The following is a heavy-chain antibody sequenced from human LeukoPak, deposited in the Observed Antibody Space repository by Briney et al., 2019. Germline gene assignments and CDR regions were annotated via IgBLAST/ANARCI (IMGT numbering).Heavy chain of an antibody. CDR1: GGTISSYA. CDR2: IIPIFGTA. D-gene: IGHD6-6*01. CDR3: ARDSDSSSSADY. Sequence: SVKVSCKASGGTISSYAISWVRQAPGQGLEWMGGIIPIFGTANYAQKFQGRVTITADESTSTAYMELSSLRSEDTAVYYCARDSDSSSSADYWGQGTLVTVSS. V-gene: IGHV1-69*13. J-gene: IGHJ4*02.